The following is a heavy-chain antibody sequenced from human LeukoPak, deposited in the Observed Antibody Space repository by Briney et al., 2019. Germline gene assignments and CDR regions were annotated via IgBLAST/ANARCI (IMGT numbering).Heavy chain of an antibody. J-gene: IGHJ4*02. CDR1: GFTFSSYG. CDR2: IRYDGSNK. CDR3: AKDSYDFWGGYYY. V-gene: IGHV3-30*02. D-gene: IGHD3-3*01. Sequence: GGSLRLSSAASGFTFSSYGMHWVRQAPGKGLEWVAFIRYDGSNKYYADSVKGRFTISRDNSKNTLYLQMNSLRAEDTAVYYCAKDSYDFWGGYYYWGQGTLVTVSS.